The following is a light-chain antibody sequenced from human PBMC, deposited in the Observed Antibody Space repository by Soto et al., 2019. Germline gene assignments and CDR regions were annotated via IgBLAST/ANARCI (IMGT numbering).Light chain of an antibody. J-gene: IGKJ2*01. CDR1: QSVSSTY. Sequence: EIVLTQSPGTLSLSPGERATLSCRASQSVSSTYLAWYQQKPGQAPRVLVYGASNRATGIPDRFSGSGSGTDFTLTISRLEPEDFAVDFCQQYGTSPPFTFGQGTKVEIK. V-gene: IGKV3-20*01. CDR2: GAS. CDR3: QQYGTSPPFT.